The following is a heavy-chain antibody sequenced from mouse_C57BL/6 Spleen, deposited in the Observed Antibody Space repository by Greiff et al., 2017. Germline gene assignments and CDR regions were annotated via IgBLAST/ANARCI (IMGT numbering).Heavy chain of an antibody. CDR3: ARSITTVVANFDY. V-gene: IGHV1-69*01. Sequence: VQLQQPGAELVMPGASVKLSCKASGYTFTSYWMHWVKQRPGQGLEWIGEIDPSDSYTNYNQKFKGKSTLTVDKSSSTAYMQLSSLTSEDSAVYYWARSITTVVANFDYWGQGTTLTVSS. D-gene: IGHD1-1*01. CDR2: IDPSDSYT. CDR1: GYTFTSYW. J-gene: IGHJ2*01.